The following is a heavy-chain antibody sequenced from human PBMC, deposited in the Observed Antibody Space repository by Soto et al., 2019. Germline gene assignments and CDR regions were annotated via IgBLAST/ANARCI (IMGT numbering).Heavy chain of an antibody. J-gene: IGHJ6*02. CDR1: GGSITYINNHY. CDR3: ARGPRSSTGYYVGPLRGYYYGLDV. Sequence: SETLSLTCTVSGGSITYINNHYCSWFRLPPGKGLEWIGYISDIAYTNYNPSLKNRVTISVDTSKNQFSLKLSSVTAADTAVYYCARGPRSSTGYYVGPLRGYYYGLDVWGQGTTVTVSS. V-gene: IGHV4-61*05. D-gene: IGHD3-9*01. CDR2: ISDIAYT.